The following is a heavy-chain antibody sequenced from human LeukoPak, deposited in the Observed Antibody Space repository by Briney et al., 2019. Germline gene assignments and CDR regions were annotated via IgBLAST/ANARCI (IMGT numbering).Heavy chain of an antibody. J-gene: IGHJ6*02. CDR3: AKGRDCSGGSCYGPYGMDV. D-gene: IGHD2-15*01. V-gene: IGHV3-23*01. Sequence: PGGSLRLSCAASGFTFSSYAMSWVRQAPGKGLEWVSAISGSGGSTYYADSVKGRFTISRDNSKNTLYLQMNSLRAEDTAVYYCAKGRDCSGGSCYGPYGMDVWGQGTTVTVSS. CDR2: ISGSGGST. CDR1: GFTFSSYA.